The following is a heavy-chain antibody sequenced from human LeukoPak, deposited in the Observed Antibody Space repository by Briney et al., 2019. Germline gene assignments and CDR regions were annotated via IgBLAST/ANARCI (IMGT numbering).Heavy chain of an antibody. CDR1: GGSISSYY. CDR2: IYYSGST. Sequence: ETLSLTCTVSGGSISSYYWSWIRQPPGKGLEWIGYIYYSGSTNYNPSLKSRVTISVDTSKNQFSLKLSSVTAADTAVYYCARLTAGTTLFEGIDYWGQGTLVTVSS. D-gene: IGHD1-1*01. J-gene: IGHJ4*02. V-gene: IGHV4-59*01. CDR3: ARLTAGTTLFEGIDY.